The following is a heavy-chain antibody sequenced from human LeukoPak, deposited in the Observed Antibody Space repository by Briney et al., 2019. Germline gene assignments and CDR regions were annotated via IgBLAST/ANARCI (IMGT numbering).Heavy chain of an antibody. D-gene: IGHD2-15*01. J-gene: IGHJ4*02. Sequence: SETLSLTCTVSGGSISSYYWSWIRQPPGKGLEWIGYIYYSGSTNYNPSLKSRVTISVDTSKNQFSLKLSSVTAADTAVYYCASSPVGAADYWGQGTLVTVSS. CDR3: ASSPVGAADY. CDR1: GGSISSYY. V-gene: IGHV4-59*01. CDR2: IYYSGST.